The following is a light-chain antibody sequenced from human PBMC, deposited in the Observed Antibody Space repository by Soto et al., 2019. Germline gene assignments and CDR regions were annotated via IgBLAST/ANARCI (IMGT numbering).Light chain of an antibody. CDR1: QTVSITY. Sequence: PGEIATLSCSAIQTVSITYLTWYQQKPGQAPRLLIFGASKRATGIPDRFSGSGSGRDFTLTISGLEPEDFAVYYCQQYGSSPLISFGQGTRLEIK. CDR2: GAS. CDR3: QQYGSSPLIS. V-gene: IGKV3-20*01. J-gene: IGKJ5*01.